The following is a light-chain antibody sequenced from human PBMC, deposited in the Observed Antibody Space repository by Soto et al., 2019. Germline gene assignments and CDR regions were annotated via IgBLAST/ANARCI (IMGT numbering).Light chain of an antibody. CDR3: SSFTTTNTPYV. J-gene: IGLJ1*01. V-gene: IGLV2-14*01. CDR1: SSDVGANIF. CDR2: TVS. Sequence: QSVLTQPASVSGSPGQSITISCTGTSSDVGANIFVSWYQQHPGKVPKLMIYTVSSRPSGVSQRFSGSKSGNTASLTISGLQAEDEADYYCSSFTTTNTPYVFGPGTKVTVL.